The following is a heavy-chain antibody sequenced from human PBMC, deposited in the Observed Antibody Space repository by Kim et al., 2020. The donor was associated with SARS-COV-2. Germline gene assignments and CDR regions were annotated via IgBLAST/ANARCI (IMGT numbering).Heavy chain of an antibody. CDR1: GYTFTGYY. V-gene: IGHV1-2*05. CDR2: INPNSGGT. Sequence: ASVKVSCKASGYTFTGYYMHWVRQAPGQGLEWMGRINPNSGGTNYAQKFQGRVTMTRDTSISTAYMELSRLRSDDTVVYYCARGGVVVVPAAMLPYYGMDVWGQGTTVTVSS. J-gene: IGHJ6*02. D-gene: IGHD2-2*01. CDR3: ARGGVVVVPAAMLPYYGMDV.